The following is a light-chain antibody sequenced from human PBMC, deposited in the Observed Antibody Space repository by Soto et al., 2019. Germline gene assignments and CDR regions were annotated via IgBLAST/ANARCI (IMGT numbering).Light chain of an antibody. CDR1: SSDVGGYNF. Sequence: QSVLTQPASVSGSPGQSITISCTGTSSDVGGYNFVSWYQQHPGKAPKLMIYDVNYRPSGVSNRFSGSKSGNTASLTISGLKAEDEADYYCSSYASSNTLVFGGGTKLTVL. J-gene: IGLJ2*01. CDR3: SSYASSNTLV. V-gene: IGLV2-14*01. CDR2: DVN.